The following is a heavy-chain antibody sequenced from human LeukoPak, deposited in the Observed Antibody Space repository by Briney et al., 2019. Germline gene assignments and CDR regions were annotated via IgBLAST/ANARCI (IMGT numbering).Heavy chain of an antibody. CDR3: TADLSDSSAWSFDY. D-gene: IGHD3-22*01. CDR1: GFTFTNAW. CDR2: IRTRTEGETT. Sequence: GGSLRLSCAASGFTFTNAWLSWVREAPGRGLEWVGRIRTRTEGETTDYPGPVKGRFTISRDDSKNTLYLQMNSLKTEDTAVYYCTADLSDSSAWSFDYWGQGTLVTVSS. J-gene: IGHJ4*02. V-gene: IGHV3-15*01.